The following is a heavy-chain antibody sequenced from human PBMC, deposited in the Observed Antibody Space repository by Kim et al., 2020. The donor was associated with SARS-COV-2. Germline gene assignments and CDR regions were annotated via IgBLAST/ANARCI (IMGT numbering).Heavy chain of an antibody. V-gene: IGHV4-4*02. J-gene: IGHJ3*02. D-gene: IGHD3-16*02. CDR2: IYHSGST. CDR1: GGSISSSNW. CDR3: ARGKYIWGSYRSDAFDI. Sequence: SETLSLTCAVSGGSISSSNWWSWVRQPPGKGLEWIGEIYHSGSTNYNPSLKSRVTISVDKSKNQFSLKLSSVTAADTAVYYCARGKYIWGSYRSDAFDIWGQGTMVTVSS.